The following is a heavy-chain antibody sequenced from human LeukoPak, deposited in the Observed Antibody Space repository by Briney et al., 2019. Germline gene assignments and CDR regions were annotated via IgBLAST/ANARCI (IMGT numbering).Heavy chain of an antibody. Sequence: GASVKVSCKASGGTFSSYAISWVRQAPGQGLEWMGGIIPIFGTANYAQKFQGRVTITADESTSTAYMELSSLRSEDTAVYYCARGLLLGNYYYYMDVWGKGTTVTISS. CDR1: GGTFSSYA. D-gene: IGHD3-10*01. CDR3: ARGLLLGNYYYYMDV. CDR2: IIPIFGTA. V-gene: IGHV1-69*01. J-gene: IGHJ6*03.